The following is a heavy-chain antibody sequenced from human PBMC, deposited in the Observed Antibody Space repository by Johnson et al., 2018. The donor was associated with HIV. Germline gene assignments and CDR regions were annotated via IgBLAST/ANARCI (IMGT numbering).Heavy chain of an antibody. CDR1: GFTFSRYW. CDR2: INWYGGST. CDR3: ARAKLGTNDAFDI. J-gene: IGHJ3*02. V-gene: IGHV3-20*04. D-gene: IGHD7-27*01. Sequence: VQLVESGGGLVQPGGSLRLSCAASGFTFSRYWMSWVRQAPGKGLEWVSGINWYGGSTGYADSVKGRFTISRDNAKNSLYLQMNSLRAEGTALYYCARAKLGTNDAFDIWGQGTMVTVSS.